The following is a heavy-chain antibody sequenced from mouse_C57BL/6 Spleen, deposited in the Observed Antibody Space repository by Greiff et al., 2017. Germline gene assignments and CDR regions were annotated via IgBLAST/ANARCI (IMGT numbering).Heavy chain of an antibody. D-gene: IGHD5-5*01. V-gene: IGHV5-17*01. CDR3: ARSLYLYYFDY. CDR2: ISSGSSTI. J-gene: IGHJ2*01. Sequence: EVQGVESGGGLVKPGGSLKLSCAASGFTFSDYGMHWVRQAPEKGLEWVAYISSGSSTIYYADTVKGRFTISRDNAKNTLFMHMTSLRSQDTAMYYCARSLYLYYFDYGGQGTTLTVSS. CDR1: GFTFSDYG.